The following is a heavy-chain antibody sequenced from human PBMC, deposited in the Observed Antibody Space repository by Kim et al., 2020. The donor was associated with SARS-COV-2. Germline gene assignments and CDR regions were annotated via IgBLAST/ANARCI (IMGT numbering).Heavy chain of an antibody. J-gene: IGHJ4*02. D-gene: IGHD6-19*01. CDR2: IYYSGST. Sequence: SETLSLTCTVSGGSISNFYWSWFRQPPGKRLEWIGYIYYSGSTNYNPSLKSRVTMSVDTSRNQFSLNLRSVTSADTAFYYCARGGWSLDFWGQGTLVPVS. CDR1: GGSISNFY. CDR3: ARGGWSLDF. V-gene: IGHV4-59*01.